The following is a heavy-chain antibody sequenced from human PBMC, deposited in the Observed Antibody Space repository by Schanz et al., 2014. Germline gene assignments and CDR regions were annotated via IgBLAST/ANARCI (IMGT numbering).Heavy chain of an antibody. CDR1: GFTFSDYF. V-gene: IGHV3-11*01. CDR2: IGNGGVTI. J-gene: IGHJ4*02. CDR3: ARIGGSVFDY. Sequence: VQLVESGGGLVQPGGSLRLSCTASGFTFSDYFMAWIRQPPGRGLEWVSYIGNGGVTIYYADSVKGRFTISRDNSKNSLYLQMNSRRAEDTAVYYCARIGGSVFDYWAQGTLVTVSS. D-gene: IGHD3-10*01.